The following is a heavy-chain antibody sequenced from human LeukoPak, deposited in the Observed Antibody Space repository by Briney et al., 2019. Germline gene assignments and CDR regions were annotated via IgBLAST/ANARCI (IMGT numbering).Heavy chain of an antibody. D-gene: IGHD3-10*01. CDR3: AKDRWFGEYFPFFY. J-gene: IGHJ4*02. CDR1: GFTFSSYS. V-gene: IGHV3-23*01. CDR2: ISGSGGST. Sequence: GGSLRLSCEASGFTFSSYSMHWVRQTPEKGLEWVSAISGSGGSTYYADSVKGRFTISRDNSKNTLYLQMNSLRAEDTAVYYCAKDRWFGEYFPFFYWGQGTLVTVSS.